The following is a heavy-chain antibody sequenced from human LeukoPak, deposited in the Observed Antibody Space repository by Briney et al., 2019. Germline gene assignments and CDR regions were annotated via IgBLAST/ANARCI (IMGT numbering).Heavy chain of an antibody. CDR2: INPNTGGT. Sequence: ASVKVSCKASGYTFTNYFIYWVRQAPGQRPEWMGWINPNTGGTNYAQKFQGRVTMTRDTSISTVYMELRRLTSDDTAVYYCARAHTIEYYFDYWGQGTLVTVSS. CDR1: GYTFTNYF. CDR3: ARAHTIEYYFDY. J-gene: IGHJ4*02. D-gene: IGHD3-3*01. V-gene: IGHV1-2*02.